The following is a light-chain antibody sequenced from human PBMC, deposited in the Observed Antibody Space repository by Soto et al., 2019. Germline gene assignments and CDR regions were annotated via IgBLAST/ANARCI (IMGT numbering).Light chain of an antibody. V-gene: IGKV1-6*01. CDR2: AAS. Sequence: AIQMTQSPSSLSAFVGDRVTITCRASQDIKNELGWYQQKPGKAPKLLIYAASSLKSGVPSRFSGSGSGTDFTLTISSMQSEDFASYYCLQDYNYPWTFGQGTKVEIK. CDR3: LQDYNYPWT. J-gene: IGKJ1*01. CDR1: QDIKNE.